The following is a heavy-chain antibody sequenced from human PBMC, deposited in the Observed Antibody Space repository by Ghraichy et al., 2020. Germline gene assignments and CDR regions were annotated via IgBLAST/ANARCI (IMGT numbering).Heavy chain of an antibody. Sequence: SETLSLTCTVSGGSISSSSYYWGWIRQPPGKGLEWIGSIYYSGSTYYNPSLKSRVTISVDTSKNQFSLKLSSVTAADTAVYYCARQGRERDIGAGRYFDLYYFDYWGQGTLVTVSS. J-gene: IGHJ4*02. D-gene: IGHD3-9*01. V-gene: IGHV4-39*01. CDR1: GGSISSSSYY. CDR2: IYYSGST. CDR3: ARQGRERDIGAGRYFDLYYFDY.